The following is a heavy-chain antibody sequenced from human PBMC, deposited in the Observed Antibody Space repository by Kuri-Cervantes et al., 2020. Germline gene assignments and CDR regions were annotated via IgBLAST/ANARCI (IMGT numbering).Heavy chain of an antibody. Sequence: SETLSLTCTVSGGSISSGGYYWSWIRQHPGKGLEWIGYIYYSGSTNYNPSLKSRVTISVDTSKNQFSLKLSSVTAADTAVYYCARDWVGGSFDIWGQGTMVTVSS. J-gene: IGHJ3*02. CDR1: GGSISSGGYY. CDR3: ARDWVGGSFDI. D-gene: IGHD5-12*01. V-gene: IGHV4-61*08. CDR2: IYYSGST.